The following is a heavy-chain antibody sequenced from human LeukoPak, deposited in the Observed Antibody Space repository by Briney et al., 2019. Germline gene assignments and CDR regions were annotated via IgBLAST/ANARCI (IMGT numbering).Heavy chain of an antibody. Sequence: ASVKVSCKASGGTFSSYAISWVRQAPGQGLEWMGGIIPIFGTANYAQKFQGRVTITADESTSTAYMELSSLRSEDTAVYYCARDGYYCGSGSYSDYYYYMDVWGKGTTVTISS. CDR3: ARDGYYCGSGSYSDYYYYMDV. CDR1: GGTFSSYA. CDR2: IIPIFGTA. V-gene: IGHV1-69*13. D-gene: IGHD3-10*01. J-gene: IGHJ6*03.